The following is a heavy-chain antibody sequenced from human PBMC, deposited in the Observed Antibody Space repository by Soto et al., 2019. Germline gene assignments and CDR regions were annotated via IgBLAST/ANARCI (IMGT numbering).Heavy chain of an antibody. V-gene: IGHV4-31*03. CDR1: GGSISSGGYY. Sequence: QVQLQESGPGLVKPSQTLSLTCTVSGGSISSGGYYWSWIRQHPGKGLECIGYIYYSGSTYYNPSLKSRVTISVDTSKNQFSLKLSSVTAADTAVYYCARARRRLTTVTTHYYYGMDVWGQGTTVTVSS. D-gene: IGHD4-17*01. CDR2: IYYSGST. CDR3: ARARRRLTTVTTHYYYGMDV. J-gene: IGHJ6*02.